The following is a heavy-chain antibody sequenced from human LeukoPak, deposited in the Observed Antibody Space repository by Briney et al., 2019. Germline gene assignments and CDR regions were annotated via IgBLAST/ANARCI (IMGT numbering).Heavy chain of an antibody. V-gene: IGHV1-69*05. D-gene: IGHD6-13*01. CDR1: GGTFSSYA. CDR2: IIPIFGTA. Sequence: GASVKVSCKASGGTFSSYAISWVRQAPGQGLEWMGGIIPIFGTANYAQKFQGRVTITTDESTSTAYMELSSLKSEDTAVYYCARSGSSWYVAPQGGRYFDYWGQGTLVTVSS. CDR3: ARSGSSWYVAPQGGRYFDY. J-gene: IGHJ4*02.